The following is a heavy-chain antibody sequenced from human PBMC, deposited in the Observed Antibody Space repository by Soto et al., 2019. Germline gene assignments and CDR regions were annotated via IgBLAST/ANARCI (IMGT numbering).Heavy chain of an antibody. D-gene: IGHD2-2*01. Sequence: SETLSLTCTVSGGSISNYYWSWIRQPPGKGLEWIAYIYYSGSTNYNPSLKSRVTISLDTSKNHFSLKLSSVTAADTAVYYCARHVVLAANYFDYWGQGTLVTVSS. CDR3: ARHVVLAANYFDY. V-gene: IGHV4-59*08. CDR2: IYYSGST. CDR1: GGSISNYY. J-gene: IGHJ4*02.